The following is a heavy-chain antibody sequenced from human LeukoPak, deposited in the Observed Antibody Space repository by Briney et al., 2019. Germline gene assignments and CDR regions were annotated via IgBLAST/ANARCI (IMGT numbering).Heavy chain of an antibody. CDR1: GFTFSGSA. V-gene: IGHV3-73*01. CDR2: IRSKANSYAT. D-gene: IGHD3-10*01. J-gene: IGHJ6*03. Sequence: PGGSLRLSCAASGFTFSGSAMHWVRQASGKGLEWVGRIRSKANSYATAYAASVKGRFTISRDDSKNTAYLQMNSLKTEDTAVYYCTRRGTMVRGVIISTDYYMDVWGKGTTVTISS. CDR3: TRRGTMVRGVIISTDYYMDV.